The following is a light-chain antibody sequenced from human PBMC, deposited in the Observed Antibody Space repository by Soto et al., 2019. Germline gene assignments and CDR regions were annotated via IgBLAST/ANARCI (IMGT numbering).Light chain of an antibody. CDR3: CSYAGRSTVI. CDR1: SGDIGTYYL. Sequence: QSALTQPASVSGSPGQSITISCTGTSGDIGTYYLVSWYQQHPGRVPKLIIFEGNKRPSGVSNRFSASKSGNTASLAISGLQAEDEADYHCCSYAGRSTVICGGGTKVTVL. CDR2: EGN. V-gene: IGLV2-23*01. J-gene: IGLJ2*01.